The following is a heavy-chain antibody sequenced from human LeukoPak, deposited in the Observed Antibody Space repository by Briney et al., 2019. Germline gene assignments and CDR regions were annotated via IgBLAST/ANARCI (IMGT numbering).Heavy chain of an antibody. CDR1: GFAFSSYG. D-gene: IGHD2-2*01. J-gene: IGHJ5*02. V-gene: IGHV3-23*01. CDR2: ISGSGGST. Sequence: PGASLRLSCAASGFAFSSYGMTWVRQAPGKGLEWVSVISGSGGSTYYADSVQSRFTISRDNSKNTLYLQMNSLRAEDTAVYYCAKGGCSTTTCLNWFDPWGQGTLVTVSS. CDR3: AKGGCSTTTCLNWFDP.